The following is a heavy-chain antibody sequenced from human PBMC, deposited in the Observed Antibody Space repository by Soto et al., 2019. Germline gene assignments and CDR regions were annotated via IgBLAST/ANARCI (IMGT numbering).Heavy chain of an antibody. CDR2: IYYSGST. CDR3: ARPSSSSWYYFDY. V-gene: IGHV4-39*01. J-gene: IGHJ4*02. CDR1: GGSISSSSYY. Sequence: PSETLSLTCXVSGGSISSSSYYWGWIRQPPGKGLEWIGSIYYSGSTYYNPSLKSRVTISVDTSKNQFSLKLSSVTAADTAVYYCARPSSSSWYYFDYWGQGTLVTVSS. D-gene: IGHD6-13*01.